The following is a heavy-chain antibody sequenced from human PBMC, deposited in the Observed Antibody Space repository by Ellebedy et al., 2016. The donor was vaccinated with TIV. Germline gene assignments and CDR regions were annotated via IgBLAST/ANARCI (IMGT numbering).Heavy chain of an antibody. CDR3: AKYLTGWQVDY. CDR1: GFTFSNNA. J-gene: IGHJ4*02. V-gene: IGHV3-23*01. Sequence: GESLKISCAASGFTFSNNAMSWVRQAPGKGLEWVSGISFSGSSTYYADAVKGRFTISRDNSKNTLYLQMDSLRAEDTAVYYCAKYLTGWQVDYWGQGTLVTVSS. CDR2: ISFSGSST. D-gene: IGHD1-20*01.